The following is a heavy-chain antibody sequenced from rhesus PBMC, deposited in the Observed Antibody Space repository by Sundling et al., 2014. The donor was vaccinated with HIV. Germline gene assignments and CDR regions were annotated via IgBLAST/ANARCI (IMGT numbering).Heavy chain of an antibody. D-gene: IGHD1-14*01. CDR3: ARGRYDNGLDS. Sequence: QVQLVQSGTDVKKPGASVKVSCKASGFTFGSYGINWVRQAPGQGLEWMGMIMPLDGTTNYAEKFQGRVTITADMSTKTAYMEVNSLRSEDTAVYYCARGRYDNGLDSWGQGVVVTVSS. J-gene: IGHJ6*01. V-gene: IGHV1-198*02. CDR1: GFTFGSYG. CDR2: IMPLDGTT.